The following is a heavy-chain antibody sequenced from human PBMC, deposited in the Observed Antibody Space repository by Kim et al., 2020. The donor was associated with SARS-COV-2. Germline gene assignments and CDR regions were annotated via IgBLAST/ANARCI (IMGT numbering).Heavy chain of an antibody. J-gene: IGHJ4*02. CDR3: ARWYILTGYNYFDN. V-gene: IGHV4-34*01. Sequence: YNPSLKSRVTISVDASKNQFSLKLSSVTAADTAVYYCARWYILTGYNYFDNWGQGTLVTVSS. D-gene: IGHD3-9*01.